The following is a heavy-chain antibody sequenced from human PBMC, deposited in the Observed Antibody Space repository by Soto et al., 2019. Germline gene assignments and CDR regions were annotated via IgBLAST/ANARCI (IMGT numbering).Heavy chain of an antibody. J-gene: IGHJ5*02. D-gene: IGHD2-15*01. CDR2: IYYSGST. V-gene: IGHV4-59*01. CDR3: ARRTGGAATVWFDP. Sequence: PSETLSLTCTVSGGSISSYYWSWIRQPPGKGLEWIGYIYYSGSTSYNPSLKSRVTISVDTSKNQFSLKLSSVTAADTAVYYCARRTGGAATVWFDPWGQGTLVTVSS. CDR1: GGSISSYY.